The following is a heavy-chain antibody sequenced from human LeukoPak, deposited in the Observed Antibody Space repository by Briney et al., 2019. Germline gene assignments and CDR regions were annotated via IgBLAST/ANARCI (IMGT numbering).Heavy chain of an antibody. J-gene: IGHJ4*02. V-gene: IGHV1-8*03. CDR2: MNPNSGNT. Sequence: ASVKVSCKASGYTFTSYDINWVRQATGQGLEWMGWMNPNSGNTGYAQKFQGRVTITRNTSISTAYMELSSLRSEDTAVYYCARAPRRYYDFWSGPDYWGQGTLVTVSS. CDR3: ARAPRRYYDFWSGPDY. D-gene: IGHD3-3*01. CDR1: GYTFTSYD.